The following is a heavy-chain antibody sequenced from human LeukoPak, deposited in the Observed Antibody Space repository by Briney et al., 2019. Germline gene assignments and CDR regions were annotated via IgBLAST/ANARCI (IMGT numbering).Heavy chain of an antibody. CDR1: GFSFSSFW. J-gene: IGHJ3*02. CDR2: IKDDGSVK. V-gene: IGHV3-7*01. CDR3: ARGPPHRTSMIVEIVDGFDI. D-gene: IGHD3-22*01. Sequence: GGSLRLSCTASGFSFSSFWMSWVRQAPGKGLEWVANIKDDGSVKNHVDSLKGRFSISRDNARNSLYLQISSLRAEDTAAYYCARGPPHRTSMIVEIVDGFDIWGQGTMVTVSS.